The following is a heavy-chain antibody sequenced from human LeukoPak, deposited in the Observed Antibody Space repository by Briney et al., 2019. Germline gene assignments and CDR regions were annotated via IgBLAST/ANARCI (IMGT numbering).Heavy chain of an antibody. Sequence: PGGSLRLSCVASGFTLSTYGMHWLRQAPGKGLEWVAVMIYDGNNQYYADSVKCRFSVSRDNTRNTLYLQMKSLRAEHTAVYYFAKHRYYFDSSAYAFDIWGQGTMVSVSS. CDR1: GFTLSTYG. D-gene: IGHD3-22*01. CDR2: MIYDGNNQ. J-gene: IGHJ3*02. CDR3: AKHRYYFDSSAYAFDI. V-gene: IGHV3-33*06.